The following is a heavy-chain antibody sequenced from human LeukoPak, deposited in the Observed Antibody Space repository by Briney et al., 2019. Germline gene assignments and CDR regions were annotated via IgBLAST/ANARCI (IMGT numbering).Heavy chain of an antibody. CDR2: ISASGFDT. J-gene: IGHJ4*02. D-gene: IGHD3-9*01. Sequence: GGSLRLSCAASGFIFRNFAMIWVRQAPGKGLEWVSGISASGFDTFYTDSVKGRFTVSRDNSKNTLYLEMNSLRAEDTAVYYCAKDRAFDWLPSDYWGQGTLVTVSS. V-gene: IGHV3-23*01. CDR3: AKDRAFDWLPSDY. CDR1: GFIFRNFA.